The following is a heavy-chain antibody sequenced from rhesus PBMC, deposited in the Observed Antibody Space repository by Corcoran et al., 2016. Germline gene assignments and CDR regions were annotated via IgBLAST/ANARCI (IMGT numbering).Heavy chain of an antibody. V-gene: IGHV4-165*02. J-gene: IGHJ4*01. CDR2: IGVSSGST. Sequence: QVQLQESGPGLVKPSETLSLTCAVSGGSISGYYWNWLRPPPGKGLEWIGYIGVSSGSTYYNPALKSRVTISTDTSKNQFSLKLSSVTAADTAVYYCAREEKMGACFDYWGQGVLVTVSS. CDR1: GGSISGYY. D-gene: IGHD1-44*02. CDR3: AREEKMGACFDY.